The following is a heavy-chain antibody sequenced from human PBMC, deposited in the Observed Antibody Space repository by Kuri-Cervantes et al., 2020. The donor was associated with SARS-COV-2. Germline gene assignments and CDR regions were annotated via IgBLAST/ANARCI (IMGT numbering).Heavy chain of an antibody. Sequence: SETLSLTCTVSGSSISSGGYYWSWIRQHPGKGLEWIGYIYYSGSTYYNPSLKSRVTISVDTSKNHFSLKLSSVTAADTAVYYCARDGWSGSNGAFDIWGQGTMVTVSS. CDR2: IYYSGST. D-gene: IGHD1-26*01. J-gene: IGHJ3*02. CDR1: GSSISSGGYY. V-gene: IGHV4-31*03. CDR3: ARDGWSGSNGAFDI.